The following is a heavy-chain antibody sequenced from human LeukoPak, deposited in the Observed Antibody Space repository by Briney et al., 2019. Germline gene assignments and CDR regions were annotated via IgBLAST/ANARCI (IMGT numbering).Heavy chain of an antibody. Sequence: GGSLRLSCAASGFTFSSFWMSWVRQAPGKGLEWVANVKQDGGEKYYVDSVKGRFTISRDNAKNSLYLQMNSLRAEDTAVYYCARDQYCSGGTCYYFGLDVWGKGTTVTVSS. CDR1: GFTFSSFW. V-gene: IGHV3-7*03. CDR3: ARDQYCSGGTCYYFGLDV. J-gene: IGHJ6*04. D-gene: IGHD2-15*01. CDR2: VKQDGGEK.